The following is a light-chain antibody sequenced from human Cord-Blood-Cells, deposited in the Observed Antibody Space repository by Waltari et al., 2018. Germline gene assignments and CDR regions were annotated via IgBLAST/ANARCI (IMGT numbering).Light chain of an antibody. Sequence: SYELTPPPSSSVSPRQTASITSSGANLGDQSACCYQQKPGQSPVMVISQDSKRPPGIPGRFSGSNAGNTATLTTSGPHAMDEADYYCQAWDSSTVVFGGGTKLTVL. J-gene: IGLJ2*01. CDR1: NLGDQS. CDR2: QDS. V-gene: IGLV3-1*01. CDR3: QAWDSSTVV.